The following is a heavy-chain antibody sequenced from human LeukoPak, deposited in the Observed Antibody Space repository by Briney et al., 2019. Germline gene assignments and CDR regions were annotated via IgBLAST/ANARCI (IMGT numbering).Heavy chain of an antibody. V-gene: IGHV3-66*04. Sequence: GGSLRLSCAASGFTVGSNYMGWVRQAPGKGLEWVSVIYPGGTTYYPDSVKGRFTISRDNSKNTLFLQMNSLRAEDTAIYYCARLAVAYFDSWGQGTLVSVSS. CDR1: GFTVGSNY. CDR2: IYPGGTT. CDR3: ARLAVAYFDS. D-gene: IGHD6-19*01. J-gene: IGHJ4*02.